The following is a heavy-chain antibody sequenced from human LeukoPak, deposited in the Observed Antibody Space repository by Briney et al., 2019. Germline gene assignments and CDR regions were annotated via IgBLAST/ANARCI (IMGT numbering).Heavy chain of an antibody. CDR2: ISSSSSYI. V-gene: IGHV3-21*01. J-gene: IGHJ4*02. CDR3: ATFRHLEGPYFDY. Sequence: PGGSLRLSCAASGFTFSSYSMNWVRQAPGKGLEWVSSISSSSSYIYYADSVKGRFTISRDNAKNSLYLQMNSLRAEDTAVYYCATFRHLEGPYFDYWGQGTLVTVSS. CDR1: GFTFSSYS. D-gene: IGHD3-3*01.